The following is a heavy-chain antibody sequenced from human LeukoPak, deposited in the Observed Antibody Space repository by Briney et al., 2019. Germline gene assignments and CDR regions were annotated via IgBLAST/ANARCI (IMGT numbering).Heavy chain of an antibody. CDR3: ARHPLYDYVWGSYAYYFDH. Sequence: SETLSLTCTVSGGSISSSSYYWGWIRQPPGKGLEWIGSIYYSGSTYYNPSLKSRVTISVDTSKNQFSLKLSSVTAADTAVYYCARHPLYDYVWGSYAYYFDHWGQGTLVTVSS. CDR2: IYYSGST. D-gene: IGHD3-16*01. V-gene: IGHV4-39*01. CDR1: GGSISSSSYY. J-gene: IGHJ4*02.